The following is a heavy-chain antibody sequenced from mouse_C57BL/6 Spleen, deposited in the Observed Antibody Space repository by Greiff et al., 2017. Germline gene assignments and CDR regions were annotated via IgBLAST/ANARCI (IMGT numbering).Heavy chain of an antibody. CDR3: ARDYYGSSYYAMDY. CDR1: GFSLTSYG. V-gene: IGHV2-3*01. D-gene: IGHD1-1*01. CDR2: IWGDGST. Sequence: VKLVESGPGLVAPSPRLSITCTVSGFSLTSYGVSWVRQPPGKGLEWLGVIWGDGSTNYHSALISSLSISKDNSKSLVFLKLNSLQTDDTATYYCARDYYGSSYYAMDYWGQGTSVTVSS. J-gene: IGHJ4*01.